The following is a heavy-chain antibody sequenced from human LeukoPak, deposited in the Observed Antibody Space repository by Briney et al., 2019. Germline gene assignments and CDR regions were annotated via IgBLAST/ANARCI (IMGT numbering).Heavy chain of an antibody. CDR3: ARVRTLGSGWTNDAFDI. Sequence: SQTLSLTCAISGDSVSSNSAAWNWIRQSPSRGLEWLGRTYYRSKWYNDYAVSVKSRITINPDTSRNQFSLQLNSVTPEDTAVYYCARVRTLGSGWTNDAFDIWGQGTMGTVSS. CDR1: GDSVSSNSAA. J-gene: IGHJ3*02. V-gene: IGHV6-1*01. CDR2: TYYRSKWYN. D-gene: IGHD6-19*01.